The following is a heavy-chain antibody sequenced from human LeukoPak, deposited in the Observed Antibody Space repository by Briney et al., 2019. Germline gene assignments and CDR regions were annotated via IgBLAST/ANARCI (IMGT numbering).Heavy chain of an antibody. Sequence: GGSLRLSCAASGFTFSSYSMNWVRQAPGKGLEWVSSISSSSSYIYYADSVKGRFIIFRDNAKNSLYLQMNSLRAEDTAVYYCAGVVAATPGDYWGQGTLVTVSS. CDR2: ISSSSSYI. V-gene: IGHV3-21*01. CDR1: GFTFSSYS. D-gene: IGHD2-15*01. J-gene: IGHJ4*02. CDR3: AGVVAATPGDY.